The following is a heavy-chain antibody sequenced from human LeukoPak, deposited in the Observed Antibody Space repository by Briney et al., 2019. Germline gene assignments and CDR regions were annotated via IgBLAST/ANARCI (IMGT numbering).Heavy chain of an antibody. D-gene: IGHD6-13*01. J-gene: IGHJ3*02. CDR1: GYRFTSYW. CDR2: IYPGDSDT. V-gene: IGHV5-51*01. Sequence: GESLKISCKGSGYRFTSYWIGWVRPMPGKGLEWMGIIYPGDSDTRYSPSFQGQVTISADKSISTAYLQWSSLKASDTAMYYCARHLAGNGYSSSWYLNDAFDIWGQGTMVTVSS. CDR3: ARHLAGNGYSSSWYLNDAFDI.